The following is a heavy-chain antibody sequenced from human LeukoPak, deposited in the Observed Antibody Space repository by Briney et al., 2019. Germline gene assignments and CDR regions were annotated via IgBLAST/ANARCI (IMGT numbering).Heavy chain of an antibody. D-gene: IGHD5-24*01. CDR1: GYSFTTYW. Sequence: GESLKISCKASGYSFTTYWIGWVRQMPGKGLEWMGIVYPRDSDTRYSPSFRGQVTISADKSINIAYLQWSSLKASDTAMYYCVRLSGDGYNWLDSWGQGTLVTVSS. CDR2: VYPRDSDT. V-gene: IGHV5-51*01. J-gene: IGHJ5*01. CDR3: VRLSGDGYNWLDS.